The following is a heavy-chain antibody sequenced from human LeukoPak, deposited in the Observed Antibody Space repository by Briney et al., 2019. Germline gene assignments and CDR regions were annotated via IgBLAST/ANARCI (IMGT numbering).Heavy chain of an antibody. CDR2: ISGSGTYI. D-gene: IGHD3-3*01. Sequence: GGSLRLSCVASGFTFWNYNMNWVRQATGKGLECVSSISGSGTYIYYADSLKGRFTISRDNAKNSLYLQMNSLRAEDTAVYYCARDPYYDFWSDYGTEAFDIWGQGT. CDR1: GFTFWNYN. CDR3: ARDPYYDFWSDYGTEAFDI. J-gene: IGHJ3*02. V-gene: IGHV3-21*01.